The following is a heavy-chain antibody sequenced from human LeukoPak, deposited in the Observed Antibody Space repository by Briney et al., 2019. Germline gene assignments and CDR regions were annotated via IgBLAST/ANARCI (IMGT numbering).Heavy chain of an antibody. V-gene: IGHV4-59*01. CDR3: ARNLYYDFWSGYYDAFDT. Sequence: SETLSLTCTVSGGSISSYYWSWIRQPPGKGLEWIGYIYYSGSTNYNPSLKSRVTISVDTSKNQFSLKLSSVTAADTAVYYCARNLYYDFWSGYYDAFDTWGQGTMVTVSS. D-gene: IGHD3-3*01. CDR1: GGSISSYY. CDR2: IYYSGST. J-gene: IGHJ3*02.